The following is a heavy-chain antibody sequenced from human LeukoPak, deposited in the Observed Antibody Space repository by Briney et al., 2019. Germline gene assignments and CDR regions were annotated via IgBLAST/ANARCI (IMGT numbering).Heavy chain of an antibody. J-gene: IGHJ6*02. D-gene: IGHD6-19*01. CDR2: FDPEDGET. CDR1: GYTFTTHS. V-gene: IGHV1-24*01. CDR3: ATHSSGWRGRPTGYWYYYGMDV. Sequence: ASVKVSCKTSGYTFTTHSLHWVRQAPGKGLEWMGGFDPEDGETIYAQKFQGRVTMTEDTSTDTAYMELSSLRSEDTAVYYCATHSSGWRGRPTGYWYYYGMDVWGQGTTVTVSS.